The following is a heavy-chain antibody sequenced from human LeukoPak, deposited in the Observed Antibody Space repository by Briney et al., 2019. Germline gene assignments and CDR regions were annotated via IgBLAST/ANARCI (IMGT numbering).Heavy chain of an antibody. CDR1: GASISSGGYS. V-gene: IGHV4-30-2*01. D-gene: IGHD1-20*01. Sequence: PSETLSLTCAVSGASISSGGYSWSWIRQPPGKGLEWIGYIYHSGNTYYNPSLKSRVTISVDRSKNHFSLKLNSVTAADTAVYYCARGSDIITGYFDYWGQGTLVTVSS. J-gene: IGHJ4*02. CDR3: ARGSDIITGYFDY. CDR2: IYHSGNT.